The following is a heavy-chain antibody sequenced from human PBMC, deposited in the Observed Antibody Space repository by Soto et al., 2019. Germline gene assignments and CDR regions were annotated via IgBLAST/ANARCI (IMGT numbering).Heavy chain of an antibody. V-gene: IGHV3-23*01. CDR2: ISGSGGST. CDR3: AKGQSGRFWSGYYTTPSTYYYGMDV. J-gene: IGHJ6*02. Sequence: GGSLRLSCAASGFTFSSYAMSWVRQAPGKGLEWVSAISGSGGSTYYADSVKGRFTISRDNSKNTLYLQMNSLRAEETAVYYCAKGQSGRFWSGYYTTPSTYYYGMDVWGQGTTVTVSS. D-gene: IGHD3-3*01. CDR1: GFTFSSYA.